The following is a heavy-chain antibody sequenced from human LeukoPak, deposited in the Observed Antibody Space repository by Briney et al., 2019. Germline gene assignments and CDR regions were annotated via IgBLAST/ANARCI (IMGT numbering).Heavy chain of an antibody. CDR2: INSDGSST. CDR1: GFTFSSYW. D-gene: IGHD2-15*01. CDR3: AKVPILGYCSGGSCRNFDY. J-gene: IGHJ4*02. Sequence: PGGSLRLSCAASGFTFSSYWMHWVRQAPGKGLVWVSRINSDGSSTSYADSVKGRFTISRDNSKNTLYLQMNSLRAEDTAVYYCAKVPILGYCSGGSCRNFDYWGQGTLVTVSS. V-gene: IGHV3-74*01.